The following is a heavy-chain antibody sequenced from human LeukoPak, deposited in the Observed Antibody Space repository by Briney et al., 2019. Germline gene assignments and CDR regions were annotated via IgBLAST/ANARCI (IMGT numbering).Heavy chain of an antibody. J-gene: IGHJ4*02. CDR3: ARSPSDASLNYGSGSFFDY. Sequence: SETLSLTCTVSGGSISSYYWSWIRQPPGKGLEWIGYIYYSGSTNYNPSLKSRVTISVDTSKNQFSLKLSSVTAADTAVYYCARSPSDASLNYGSGSFFDYWGQGTLVTVSS. CDR2: IYYSGST. V-gene: IGHV4-59*08. CDR1: GGSISSYY. D-gene: IGHD3-10*01.